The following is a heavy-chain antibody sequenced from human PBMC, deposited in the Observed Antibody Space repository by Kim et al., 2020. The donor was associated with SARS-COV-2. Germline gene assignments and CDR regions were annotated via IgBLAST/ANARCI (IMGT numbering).Heavy chain of an antibody. V-gene: IGHV1-69*04. Sequence: FQGRVTITADKSTSTAYMELSSLRSEDTAVYYCARAGHYYDSSGYYLGDYWGQGTLVTVSS. J-gene: IGHJ4*02. D-gene: IGHD3-22*01. CDR3: ARAGHYYDSSGYYLGDY.